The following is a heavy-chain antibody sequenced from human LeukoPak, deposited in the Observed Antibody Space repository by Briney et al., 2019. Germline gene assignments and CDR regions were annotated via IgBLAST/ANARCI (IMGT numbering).Heavy chain of an antibody. Sequence: GGSLRLSCAASGFTFSDYYMSWIRQAPGKGLEWVSYISSSGSTIYYADSVKGQFTISRDNAKNSLYLQMNSLRAEDTAVYYCARDGMSYGPEYFQHWGQGTLVTVSS. J-gene: IGHJ1*01. CDR3: ARDGMSYGPEYFQH. D-gene: IGHD5-18*01. CDR1: GFTFSDYY. V-gene: IGHV3-11*04. CDR2: ISSSGSTI.